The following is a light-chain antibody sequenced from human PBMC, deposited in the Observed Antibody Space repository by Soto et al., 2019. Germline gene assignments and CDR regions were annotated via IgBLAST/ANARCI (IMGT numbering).Light chain of an antibody. J-gene: IGLJ2*01. CDR3: QVWDSSSDLVV. Sequence: SYELTQPPSVSVAPGQTARITCGGNNIGSKSVHWYQQKPGQAPVLVVYDDSDRPSGIPERFSGSNSGNTVTLTISRVEAGDEADYYCQVWDSSSDLVVFGGGTQLTVL. V-gene: IGLV3-21*02. CDR1: NIGSKS. CDR2: DDS.